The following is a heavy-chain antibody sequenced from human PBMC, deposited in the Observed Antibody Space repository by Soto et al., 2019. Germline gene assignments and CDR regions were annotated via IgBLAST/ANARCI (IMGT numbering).Heavy chain of an antibody. J-gene: IGHJ4*02. D-gene: IGHD1-26*01. CDR2: INQDGSEK. V-gene: IGHV3-7*04. Sequence: EVHLVESGGGLVQTGGSLRLSCAIFESTVSRDWMNWVRQAPGKGLEWVAHINQDGSEKYYVDSVKGRFTISRDNAKKSLYRQSNSVRPADTAMYYCSGGVGDAFWGQGTLVTVSS. CDR1: ESTVSRDW. CDR3: SGGVGDAF.